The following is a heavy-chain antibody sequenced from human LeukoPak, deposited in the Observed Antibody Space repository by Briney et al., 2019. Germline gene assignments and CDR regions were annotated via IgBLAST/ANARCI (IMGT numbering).Heavy chain of an antibody. CDR2: INPSGGST. Sequence: ASVKVSYKASGYTFTSYYMHWVRQAPGQGLEWMGIINPSGGSTSYAQKFQGRVTMTRDTSTSTVYMELSSLRSEDTAVYYCARDVEMATIKHRRGDYFDYWGQGTLVTVSS. V-gene: IGHV1-46*01. CDR3: ARDVEMATIKHRRGDYFDY. D-gene: IGHD5-24*01. CDR1: GYTFTSYY. J-gene: IGHJ4*02.